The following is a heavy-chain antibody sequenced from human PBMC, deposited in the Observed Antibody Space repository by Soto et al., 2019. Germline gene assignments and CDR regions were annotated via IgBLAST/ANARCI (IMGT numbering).Heavy chain of an antibody. J-gene: IGHJ4*02. V-gene: IGHV3-48*03. CDR1: GFNFSSKA. CDR2: ISSSGSNI. D-gene: IGHD3-3*02. CDR3: ARSPFLECN. Sequence: PGGSLRLSCAASGFNFSSKAINWVRQAPGKGLEWVSYISSSGSNIYYADSVKGRFTISRDNAKNSLYLQMNSLRAEDTAVYYCARSPFLECNWAQGTLVTVSS.